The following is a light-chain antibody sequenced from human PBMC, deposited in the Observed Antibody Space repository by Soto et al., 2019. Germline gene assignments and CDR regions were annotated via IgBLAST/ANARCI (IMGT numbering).Light chain of an antibody. CDR2: KAS. V-gene: IGKV1-5*03. CDR1: QSISTW. Sequence: DIQMTTAPSTLSASVGDRVSITCRASQSISTWLAWYQQKPGKAPKVLIYKASNLQSGVPSRFSGSGSGTEFTLTISSLQPDDVATYYCQQYYSHYTFGQGTKLAIE. CDR3: QQYYSHYT. J-gene: IGKJ2*01.